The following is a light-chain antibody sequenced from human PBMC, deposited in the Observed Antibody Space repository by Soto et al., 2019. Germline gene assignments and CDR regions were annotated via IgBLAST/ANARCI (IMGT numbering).Light chain of an antibody. CDR3: QQYNKWPPWT. Sequence: EIVLTHSRTTPSLSPGQRSTLSCRAIQSVTTYLAWYQQKPGQAPRLLIYVASXRATGIPARFSGSGSGTEFTLTSSSLQSEDSAVYYYQQYNKWPPWTFGQGTKVDIK. J-gene: IGKJ1*01. CDR2: VAS. V-gene: IGKV3-15*01. CDR1: QSVTTY.